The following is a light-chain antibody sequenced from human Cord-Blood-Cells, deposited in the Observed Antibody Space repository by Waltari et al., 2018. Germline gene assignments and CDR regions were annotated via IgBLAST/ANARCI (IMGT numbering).Light chain of an antibody. CDR3: QQSYSTPQT. J-gene: IGKJ1*01. Sequence: DIQMTQSPSSLSASVGARVTITCRASQSISSYLNWYQQKPGKDPKLLIYAASSLQSGVPSRFSGSGSGTDFTLTISSLQPEDFATYYCQQSYSTPQTFGQGTKVEIK. V-gene: IGKV1-39*01. CDR2: AAS. CDR1: QSISSY.